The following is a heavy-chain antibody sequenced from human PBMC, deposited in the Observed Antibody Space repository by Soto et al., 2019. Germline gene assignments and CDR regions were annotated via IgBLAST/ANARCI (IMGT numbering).Heavy chain of an antibody. CDR3: ARGGYCSSTSCHGYWFDP. V-gene: IGHV1-18*01. J-gene: IGHJ5*02. CDR1: GYTFTSYG. D-gene: IGHD2-2*01. CDR2: ISAYNGNT. Sequence: ASVKVSCKASGYTFTSYGISWVRQAPGQGLEWMGWISAYNGNTNYAQKHQGRVTMTTDTSTSTAYMELRSLRSDDKAVYYCARGGYCSSTSCHGYWFDPWGQGTLVTVSS.